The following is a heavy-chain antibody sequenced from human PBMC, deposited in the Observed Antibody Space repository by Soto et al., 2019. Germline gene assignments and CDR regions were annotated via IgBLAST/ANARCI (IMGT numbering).Heavy chain of an antibody. J-gene: IGHJ4*02. D-gene: IGHD5-18*01. CDR1: GGSISSGDYY. CDR3: ARGDTATVTPFDY. V-gene: IGHV4-30-4*01. Sequence: SETLSLTCTVSGGSISSGDYYWSWIRQPPGKGLEWIGYIYYSGSTYYNPSLKSRVTIPVDTSKNQFSLKLSSVTAADTAVYYCARGDTATVTPFDYWGQGTLVTVSS. CDR2: IYYSGST.